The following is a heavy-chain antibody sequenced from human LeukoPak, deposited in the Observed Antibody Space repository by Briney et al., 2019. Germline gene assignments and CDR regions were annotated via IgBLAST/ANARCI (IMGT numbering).Heavy chain of an antibody. CDR1: GYSFISYW. Sequence: NHGESLKISCKGSGYSFISYWIGWVRQMPGKGLEWMGIIYPGDSETRYSPSFQGQVTISADKSINTAYLQWTSLKASDTAMYYCAKSDTGDSLGDSWGQGTLVTVSS. CDR3: AKSDTGDSLGDS. V-gene: IGHV5-51*01. J-gene: IGHJ4*02. CDR2: IYPGDSET. D-gene: IGHD2-21*01.